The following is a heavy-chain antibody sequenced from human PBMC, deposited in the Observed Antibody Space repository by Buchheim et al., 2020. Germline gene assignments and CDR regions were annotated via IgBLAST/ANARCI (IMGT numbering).Heavy chain of an antibody. CDR1: GFTVSSNY. V-gene: IGHV3-66*01. J-gene: IGHJ4*02. D-gene: IGHD3-3*01. CDR3: ARDLTPDRTYYDFWSGYYTGVYFDY. CDR2: IYSGGST. Sequence: EVQLVESGGGLVQPGGSLRLSCAASGFTVSSNYMSWVRQAPGKGLEWVSVIYSGGSTYYADSVKGRFTISRDNSKNTLYLQMNSLRAEDTAVYYCARDLTPDRTYYDFWSGYYTGVYFDYWGQGTL.